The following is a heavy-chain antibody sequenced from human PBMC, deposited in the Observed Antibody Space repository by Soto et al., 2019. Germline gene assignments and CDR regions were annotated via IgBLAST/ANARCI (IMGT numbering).Heavy chain of an antibody. CDR1: GYGFTRHY. V-gene: IGHV1-46*03. CDR2: IFPGGVNI. D-gene: IGHD3-16*01. CDR3: ARAQSCHDLVWWFGP. J-gene: IGHJ5*02. Sequence: QAQLVQSGAEVKKPGASVKVSCKAIGYGFTRHYIHWVRQAPGQGLEWMGTIFPGGVNIAYEQKFEGRCTTAKATSTPTVYIEFHSRSFEHSSVYYCARAQSCHDLVWWFGPWGQGTLVTVSS.